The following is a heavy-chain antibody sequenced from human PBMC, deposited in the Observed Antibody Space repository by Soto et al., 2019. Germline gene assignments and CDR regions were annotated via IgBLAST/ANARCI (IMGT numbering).Heavy chain of an antibody. D-gene: IGHD2-21*02. J-gene: IGHJ3*02. CDR3: ARAQDPGDCDPIRGAFDI. V-gene: IGHV3-33*01. Sequence: QVQLVESGGGVVQPGRSLRLSCAASGFTFSSYGMHWVRQAPGKGLEWVAVIWYDGSNKYYADSVKGRFTISRDNSKNTLYLQMNSLRAEDTAVYYCARAQDPGDCDPIRGAFDIWGQGTMVTVSS. CDR1: GFTFSSYG. CDR2: IWYDGSNK.